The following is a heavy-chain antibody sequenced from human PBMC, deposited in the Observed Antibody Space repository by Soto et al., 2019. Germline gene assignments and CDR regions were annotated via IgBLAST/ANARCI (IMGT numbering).Heavy chain of an antibody. CDR1: GGTFSSYA. J-gene: IGHJ5*02. D-gene: IGHD2-2*01. CDR2: IIPIFGTA. CDR3: ARGGEIVLVPTAISWFDP. V-gene: IGHV1-69*12. Sequence: QVQLVQSGAEVKKPGSSVKVSCKASGGTFSSYAISWVRQAPGQGLEWMGGIIPIFGTANYAQKFQGRDTITADDSTSTAYRELSSLRSEDTAVYYAARGGEIVLVPTAISWFDPWGQGTLVTVSS.